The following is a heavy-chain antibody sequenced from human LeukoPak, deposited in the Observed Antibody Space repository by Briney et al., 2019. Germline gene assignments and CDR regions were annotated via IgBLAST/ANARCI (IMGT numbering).Heavy chain of an antibody. CDR3: ARQRNTMVRGVILPNWFDP. CDR1: GGSISSYY. J-gene: IGHJ5*02. Sequence: SETLSLTCTVSGGSISSYYWSWIRQPPGKGLEWIGYIYYSGSTNYNPSLKSRVTISVDTSKNQFSLKLSSVTAADTAVYYCARQRNTMVRGVILPNWFDPWGQGTLVTVSS. V-gene: IGHV4-59*08. CDR2: IYYSGST. D-gene: IGHD3-10*01.